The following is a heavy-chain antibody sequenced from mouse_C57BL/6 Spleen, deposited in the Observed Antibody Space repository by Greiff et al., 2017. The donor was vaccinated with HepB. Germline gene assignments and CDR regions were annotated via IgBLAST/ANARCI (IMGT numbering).Heavy chain of an antibody. Sequence: VKLMESGPELVKPGASVKISCKASGYAFSSSWMNWVKQRPGKGLEWIGRIYPGDGDTNYNGKFKGKATLTADKSSSTAYMQLSSLTSEDSAVYFCARLYPFAYWGQGTLVTVSA. J-gene: IGHJ3*01. V-gene: IGHV1-82*01. CDR3: ARLYPFAY. CDR1: GYAFSSSW. CDR2: IYPGDGDT.